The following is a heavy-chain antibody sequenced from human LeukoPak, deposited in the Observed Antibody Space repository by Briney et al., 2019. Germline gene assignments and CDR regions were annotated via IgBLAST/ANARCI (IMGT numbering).Heavy chain of an antibody. CDR3: ARHEGSYIPSNWFDP. Sequence: SQTLSLTCTVSGGSISSGSYYWSWIRQPAGKGLEWIGRIYTSGSTNYNPSLKGRVTISVDTSKNQFSLKLSSVTAADTAVYYCARHEGSYIPSNWFDPWGQGTLVTVSS. CDR1: GGSISSGSYY. D-gene: IGHD2-21*01. J-gene: IGHJ5*02. V-gene: IGHV4-61*02. CDR2: IYTSGST.